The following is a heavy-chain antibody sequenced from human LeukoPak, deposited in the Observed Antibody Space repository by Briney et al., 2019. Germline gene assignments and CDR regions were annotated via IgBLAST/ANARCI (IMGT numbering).Heavy chain of an antibody. J-gene: IGHJ4*02. CDR2: IGSSGDTI. CDR3: ARQGSEIDY. CDR1: GFTLSHYY. Sequence: GGSLRLSCAASGFTLSHYYMTWIRQAPGKGLEWLSCIGSSGDTIYYADSVKGRFTVSRDNAENSLYLQMNSLRAEDTAMYYCARQGSEIDYWGQGTLVTVSS. V-gene: IGHV3-11*01.